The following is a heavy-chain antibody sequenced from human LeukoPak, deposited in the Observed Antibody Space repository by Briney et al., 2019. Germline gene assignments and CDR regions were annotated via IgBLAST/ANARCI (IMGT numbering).Heavy chain of an antibody. V-gene: IGHV4-39*01. D-gene: IGHD3-9*01. J-gene: IGHJ4*02. CDR1: GGSISSSSYY. Sequence: SETLSLTCTVSGGSISSSSYYWGWIRQPPGKGLEWIGSIYYSGSTYYNPSLKSRVTISVDTSKNQFSLKVTSVTAADTAVYYCARHFSPYDILTGDYTPYYFDYWGQGTLVTVSS. CDR2: IYYSGST. CDR3: ARHFSPYDILTGDYTPYYFDY.